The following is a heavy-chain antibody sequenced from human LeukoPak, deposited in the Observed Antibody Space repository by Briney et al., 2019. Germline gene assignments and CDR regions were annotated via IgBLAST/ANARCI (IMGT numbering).Heavy chain of an antibody. CDR3: ARTRYYGDYGFEMDV. CDR2: INPSGGST. CDR1: GYTFTSYY. V-gene: IGHV1-46*03. D-gene: IGHD4-17*01. Sequence: GASVKASCKASGYTFTSYYMHWVRQAPGQGLEWMGIINPSGGSTSYAQKFQGRVTMTRDTSTSTVYMELSSLRSEDTAVYYCARTRYYGDYGFEMDVWGKGTTVTVSS. J-gene: IGHJ6*04.